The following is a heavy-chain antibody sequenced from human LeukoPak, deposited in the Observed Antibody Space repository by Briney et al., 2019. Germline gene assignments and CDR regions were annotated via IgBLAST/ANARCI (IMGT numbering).Heavy chain of an antibody. J-gene: IGHJ4*02. CDR3: AREYYDILTGYYRFDY. V-gene: IGHV4-59*01. D-gene: IGHD3-9*01. CDR1: GGSISSYY. Sequence: PSETLSLTCTVSGGSISSYYWSWIRQLPGKGLEWIGYIYYSGSTNYNPSLKSRVTISVDTSKNQFSLMLSSVTAADTAVYYCAREYYDILTGYYRFDYWGQGTLVTVSS. CDR2: IYYSGST.